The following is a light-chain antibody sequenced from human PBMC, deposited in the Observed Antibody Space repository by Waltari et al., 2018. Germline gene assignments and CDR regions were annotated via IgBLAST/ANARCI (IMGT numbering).Light chain of an antibody. CDR2: DAS. CDR3: QQYANLPLT. J-gene: IGKJ4*01. V-gene: IGKV1-33*01. CDR1: QDIREN. Sequence: DTQMTQSPSSLSASVGDRVTITCQASQDIRENLNWFQQKQGKAPQVLIFDASRSQAVVPSRFSGSGSGTDFAFTISSLQPEDIGTYYCQQYANLPLTFGGGTRVEL.